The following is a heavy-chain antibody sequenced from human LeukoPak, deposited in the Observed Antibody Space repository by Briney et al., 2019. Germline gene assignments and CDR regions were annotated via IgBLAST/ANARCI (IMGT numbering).Heavy chain of an antibody. CDR3: ARVGKSRNYDSSGYYYVHYYYYYMDV. Sequence: ASVKVSCKASGYTFTSYYMHWVRQATGQGLEWMGWMNPNSGNTGYAQKFQGRVTMTRNTSISTAYMELSSLRSEDTAVYYCARVGKSRNYDSSGYYYVHYYYYYMDVWGKGTTVTISS. V-gene: IGHV1-8*02. D-gene: IGHD3-22*01. J-gene: IGHJ6*03. CDR1: GYTFTSYY. CDR2: MNPNSGNT.